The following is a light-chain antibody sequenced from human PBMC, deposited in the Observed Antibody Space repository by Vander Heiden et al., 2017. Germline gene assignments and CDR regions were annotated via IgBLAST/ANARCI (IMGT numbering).Light chain of an antibody. Sequence: DNVMTQAPDSLAESLGERAHSKCKSSQSVLSSSNNKNYVTWFQQKPGQPPKLLIYWASTRESGVPDRFSGSGSGTDFTLTISSLQAEDVAVYYCQQYYNIPRTFGQGTKVEIK. V-gene: IGKV4-1*01. CDR1: QSVLSSSNNKNY. J-gene: IGKJ1*01. CDR3: QQYYNIPRT. CDR2: WAS.